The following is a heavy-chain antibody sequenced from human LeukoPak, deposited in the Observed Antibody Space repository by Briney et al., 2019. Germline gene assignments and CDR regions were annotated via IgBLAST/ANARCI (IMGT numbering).Heavy chain of an antibody. CDR2: INSDGSST. CDR3: ARGYCRGGSCYSGDAFDI. CDR1: GFTFSSYW. V-gene: IGHV3-74*01. D-gene: IGHD2-15*01. Sequence: PGGSLRLSCGGSGFTFSSYWMHWVRQAPGKGLVWVSRINSDGSSTSYADSVKGRFTISRDNAKNTLYLQMNSLRAEDTAVYYCARGYCRGGSCYSGDAFDICGQGIIVSVSS. J-gene: IGHJ3*02.